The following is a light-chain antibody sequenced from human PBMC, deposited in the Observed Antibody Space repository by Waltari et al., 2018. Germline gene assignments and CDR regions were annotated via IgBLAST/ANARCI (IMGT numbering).Light chain of an antibody. CDR1: QSVLYSSNNKNY. CDR2: WAS. J-gene: IGKJ2*01. Sequence: DIVMTQSPDSLAVSLGERATINCNSSQSVLYSSNNKNYLAWYQQKPGQPPKLLIYWASTWESGVPSRFSGSGSGTDFTLTISSLQAEDVAVYYCQQYYSTPFTFGHGTKLEIK. CDR3: QQYYSTPFT. V-gene: IGKV4-1*01.